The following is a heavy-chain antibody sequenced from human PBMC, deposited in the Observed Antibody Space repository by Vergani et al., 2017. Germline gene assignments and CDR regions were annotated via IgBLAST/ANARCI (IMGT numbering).Heavy chain of an antibody. CDR3: ARGASGDYVSSFDY. CDR1: GCTFSSYA. V-gene: IGHV3-30-3*01. J-gene: IGHJ4*02. Sequence: QVQLVESGGGVVQPGRSLRLSCAASGCTFSSYAMHWVRQAPGKGLEWVAVISYDGSNKYYADSVKGRFTISRDNSKKTLYLQMNSLRAEDTAVYYCARGASGDYVSSFDYWGQGTLVTVSS. D-gene: IGHD4-17*01. CDR2: ISYDGSNK.